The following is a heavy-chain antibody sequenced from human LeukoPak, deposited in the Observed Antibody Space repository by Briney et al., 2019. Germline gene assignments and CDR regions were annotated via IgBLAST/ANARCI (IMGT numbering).Heavy chain of an antibody. CDR1: GGSISSSSYY. CDR2: INHTEGT. Sequence: SETLSLTCTVSGGSISSSSYYWGWIRQPPGKGLEWVGEINHTEGTNDNPSLKSRVTISVDTSKNQFSLKLSSVTAADTAVYYCARHTTVTTTYYMFDPWGQGTLVTVSS. CDR3: ARHTTVTTTYYMFDP. D-gene: IGHD4-17*01. J-gene: IGHJ5*02. V-gene: IGHV4-39*07.